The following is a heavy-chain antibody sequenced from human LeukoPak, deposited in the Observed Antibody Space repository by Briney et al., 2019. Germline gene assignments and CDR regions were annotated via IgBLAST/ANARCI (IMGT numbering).Heavy chain of an antibody. CDR3: AREGIAVAGEAIDY. D-gene: IGHD6-19*01. CDR2: INPNSGGT. Sequence: GASVKVSCKASGYTFTSYGISWVRQAPGQGPEWMGWINPNSGGTNYAQKFQGRVTMTRDTSISTAYMELSRLRSDDTAVYYCAREGIAVAGEAIDYWGQGTLVTVSS. V-gene: IGHV1-2*02. CDR1: GYTFTSYG. J-gene: IGHJ4*02.